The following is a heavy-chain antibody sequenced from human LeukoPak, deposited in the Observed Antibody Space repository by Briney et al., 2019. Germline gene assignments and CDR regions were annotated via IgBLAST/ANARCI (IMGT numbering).Heavy chain of an antibody. J-gene: IGHJ6*03. D-gene: IGHD1-26*01. Sequence: SETLSLTCAVYGGSFSGYYWSWIRQPPGKGLEWIGEINHSGSTNYNPSLKSRVTISLDTSKRQISLKLSSVTAADTAVYYCARSSGSFSSYYYYMDVWGKGTTVTVSS. CDR3: ARSSGSFSSYYYYMDV. V-gene: IGHV4-34*01. CDR1: GGSFSGYY. CDR2: INHSGST.